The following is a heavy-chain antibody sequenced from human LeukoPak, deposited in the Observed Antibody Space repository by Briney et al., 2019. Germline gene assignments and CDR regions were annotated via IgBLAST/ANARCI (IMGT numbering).Heavy chain of an antibody. CDR2: ISGSDYA. Sequence: GGSLRLSCAASGFTFSNYAMGWVRQAPGKGLEWVSGISGSDYAYYTDSVKGRFTISRDNSKNTLYVQMNSLRAEDTAVYYCSTGSGHAFDIWGRGTMVTVSS. J-gene: IGHJ3*02. CDR1: GFTFSNYA. V-gene: IGHV3-23*01. CDR3: STGSGHAFDI. D-gene: IGHD3-10*01.